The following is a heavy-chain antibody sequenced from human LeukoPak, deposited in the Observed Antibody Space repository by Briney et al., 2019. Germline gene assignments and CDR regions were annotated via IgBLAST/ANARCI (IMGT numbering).Heavy chain of an antibody. CDR2: IYYSGST. CDR1: GGSISSSSYY. D-gene: IGHD2-15*01. CDR3: ARRNIVVVVATETEYYFDY. V-gene: IGHV4-39*01. Sequence: PSETLSLTCTVSGGSISSSSYYWGWIRQPPGKGLEWIGSIYYSGSTYYNPSLKSRVTISVDTSKNQFSLKLSSVTAADTAVYYCARRNIVVVVATETEYYFDYWGQGTLVTVSS. J-gene: IGHJ4*02.